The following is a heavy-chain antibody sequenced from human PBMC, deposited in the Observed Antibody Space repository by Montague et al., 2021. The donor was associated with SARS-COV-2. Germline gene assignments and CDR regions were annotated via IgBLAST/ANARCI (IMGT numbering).Heavy chain of an antibody. Sequence: NPSLKSRITISLDTSKNHCSLKFSSVTAADTAVYYCARQVMGIRFVYYFDLWGRGHLVTVCS. D-gene: IGHD3-3*01. V-gene: IGHV4-61*03. J-gene: IGHJ2*01. CDR3: ARQVMGIRFVYYFDL.